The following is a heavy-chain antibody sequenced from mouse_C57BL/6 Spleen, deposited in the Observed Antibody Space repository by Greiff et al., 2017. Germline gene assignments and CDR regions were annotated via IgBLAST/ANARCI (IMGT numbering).Heavy chain of an antibody. J-gene: IGHJ2*01. D-gene: IGHD1-1*01. CDR3: TRRDYGSSYFDY. CDR2: IYPGNSDT. CDR1: GYTFTSYW. V-gene: IGHV1-5*01. Sequence: VQLQQPGAELVKPGASVKMSCKTSGYTFTSYWMHWVKQRPGQGLEWIGAIYPGNSDTSYNQKFKGKAKLTAVTSASTAYMELSSLTNEDSAVYYCTRRDYGSSYFDYWGQGTTLTVSS.